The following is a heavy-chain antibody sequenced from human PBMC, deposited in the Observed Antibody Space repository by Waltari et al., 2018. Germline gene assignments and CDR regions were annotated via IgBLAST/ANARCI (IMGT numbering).Heavy chain of an antibody. Sequence: QVQLQESGPGLVKPSETLSLTCTVSGGSISSHYWSWIRQPPGKGLEWIGYTYYSGSTNVNPSLKSRVTISVDTSKNQFSLKLSSVTAADTAVYYCARGDLELEDYFDYWGQGTLVTVSS. CDR3: ARGDLELEDYFDY. J-gene: IGHJ4*02. CDR2: TYYSGST. D-gene: IGHD1-26*01. CDR1: GGSISSHY. V-gene: IGHV4-59*11.